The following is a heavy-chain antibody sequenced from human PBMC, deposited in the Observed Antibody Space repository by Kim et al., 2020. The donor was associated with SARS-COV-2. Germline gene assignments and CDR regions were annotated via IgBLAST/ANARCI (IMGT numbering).Heavy chain of an antibody. CDR3: ARDTKEYYDILTGYYNDAFDI. CDR1: GFTFSSYS. J-gene: IGHJ3*02. D-gene: IGHD3-9*01. CDR2: ISSSSSYI. V-gene: IGHV3-21*01. Sequence: GGSLRLSCAASGFTFSSYSMNWVRQAPGKGLEWVSSISSSSSYIYYADSVKGRFTISRDNAKNSLYLQMNSLRAEDTAVYYCARDTKEYYDILTGYYNDAFDIWGQGTMVTVSS.